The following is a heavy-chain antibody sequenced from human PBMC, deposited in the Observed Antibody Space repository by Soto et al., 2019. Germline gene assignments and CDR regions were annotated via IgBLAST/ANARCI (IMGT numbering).Heavy chain of an antibody. J-gene: IGHJ4*02. CDR3: ARSEDYDSSGYGYYFDY. V-gene: IGHV4-39*01. D-gene: IGHD3-22*01. CDR2: IYYSGST. CDR1: GGSISSSSYY. Sequence: SETLSLTCTVSGGSISSSSYYWGCMRQPPGKGLEWIGSIYYSGSTYYNPSLKSRVTISVDTSKNQFSLKLSSVTAADTAVYYCARSEDYDSSGYGYYFDYWGQGTLVTVSS.